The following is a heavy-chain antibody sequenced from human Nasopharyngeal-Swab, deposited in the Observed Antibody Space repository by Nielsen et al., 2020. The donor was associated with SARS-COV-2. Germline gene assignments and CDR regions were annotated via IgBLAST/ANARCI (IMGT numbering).Heavy chain of an antibody. CDR3: ARAVKYSGYAFDY. D-gene: IGHD5-12*01. CDR2: IYSGGST. Sequence: WIRQPPGKGLEWVSVIYSGGSTYYADSAKGRFTISRDNSKNTLYLQMNSLRAEDTAVYYCARAVKYSGYAFDYWGQGTLVTVSS. J-gene: IGHJ4*02. V-gene: IGHV3-53*01.